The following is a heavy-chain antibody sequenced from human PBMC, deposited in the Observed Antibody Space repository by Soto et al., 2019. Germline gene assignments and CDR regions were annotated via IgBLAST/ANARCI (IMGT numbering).Heavy chain of an antibody. D-gene: IGHD3-10*01. Sequence: SDTLSLTCTVSGGSISIYYWSWIRQPPGKGLEWIGYIYYSGSTNYNPSLKSRVTISVDTSKNQFSLKLSSVTAADTAVYYCASHGACASHYYYYTEVGGKGTTVTVSS. V-gene: IGHV4-59*08. CDR3: ASHGACASHYYYYTEV. J-gene: IGHJ6*03. CDR1: GGSISIYY. CDR2: IYYSGST.